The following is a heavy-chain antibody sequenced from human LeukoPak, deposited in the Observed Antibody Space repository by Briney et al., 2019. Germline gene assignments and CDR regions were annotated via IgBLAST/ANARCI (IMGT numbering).Heavy chain of an antibody. V-gene: IGHV3-21*01. J-gene: IGHJ4*02. CDR3: AKDPTIAVGPFDY. CDR2: ISSSSSYI. Sequence: SGGSLRLSCAASGVTFSSYSMNWVRQAPGKGLEWVSSISSSSSYIYYADSVKGRFTISRDNAKNSLYPQMNSLRAEDTAVYYCAKDPTIAVGPFDYWGQGTLVTVSS. CDR1: GVTFSSYS. D-gene: IGHD6-19*01.